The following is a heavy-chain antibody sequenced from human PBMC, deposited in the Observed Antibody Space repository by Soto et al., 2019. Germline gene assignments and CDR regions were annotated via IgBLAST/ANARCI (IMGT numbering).Heavy chain of an antibody. D-gene: IGHD1-7*01. CDR1: GYTFTGYY. CDR2: INPNSGGT. J-gene: IGHJ5*02. Sequence: GASVKVSCKASGYTFTGYYMHWVRQAPGQGLEWMGWINPNSGGTNYAQKFQGRVTMTRDTSISTAYMELSRLRSDDTAVYYCARKYWKYLPWFDPWGQGTLVTVSS. V-gene: IGHV1-2*02. CDR3: ARKYWKYLPWFDP.